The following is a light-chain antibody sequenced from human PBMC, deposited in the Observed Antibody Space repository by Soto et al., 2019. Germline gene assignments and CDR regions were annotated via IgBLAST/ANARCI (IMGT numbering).Light chain of an antibody. J-gene: IGKJ1*01. CDR3: QQYNSDWT. V-gene: IGKV1-5*03. CDR1: QYISSW. CDR2: KAS. Sequence: DIQMTQSPSTLSASVGDRVTITCRASQYISSWLAWYQQKPGKAPKLLIYKASSLESGVPSRFGGSGSGTEFTLTISSLQPDDFATYYCQQYNSDWTFGQGTKVDI.